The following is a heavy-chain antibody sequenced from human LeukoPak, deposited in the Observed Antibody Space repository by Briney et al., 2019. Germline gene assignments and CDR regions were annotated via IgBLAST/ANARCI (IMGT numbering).Heavy chain of an antibody. D-gene: IGHD2-8*01. V-gene: IGHV3-9*01. CDR3: ARDKYGGTDY. CDR2: INWNSRSI. J-gene: IGHJ4*02. Sequence: GGSLRLSCAASGFTFNEYAMYWVRQAPGKGLEWVSNINWNSRSITYADSVKGRLTISRDNAKNSVYLQMKSLRVEDTAVYYCARDKYGGTDYWGQGTLVTVSS. CDR1: GFTFNEYA.